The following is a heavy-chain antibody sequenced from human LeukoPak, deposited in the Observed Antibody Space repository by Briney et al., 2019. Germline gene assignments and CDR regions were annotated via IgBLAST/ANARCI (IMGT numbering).Heavy chain of an antibody. CDR2: ISSSSSYI. D-gene: IGHD1-26*01. Sequence: GGSLSLSCAASGFTFSSYSMTWVRQAPGKGLEWVSSISSSSSYIYYADSVKGRFTISRDNAKNSLYLQMNSLRAEDTAVYYCARDPGALDAFDIWGQGTMVTVSS. CDR1: GFTFSSYS. CDR3: ARDPGALDAFDI. J-gene: IGHJ3*02. V-gene: IGHV3-21*01.